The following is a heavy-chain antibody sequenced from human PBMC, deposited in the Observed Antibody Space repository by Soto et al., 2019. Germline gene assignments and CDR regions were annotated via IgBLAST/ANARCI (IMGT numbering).Heavy chain of an antibody. V-gene: IGHV3-48*01. CDR1: GFTFSGYA. CDR2: ISSSSSTI. D-gene: IGHD6-19*01. Sequence: GGSLRLSCAASGFTFSGYAMSWVRQAPGKGLEWVSYISSSSSTIYYADSVKGRFTISRDNAKNSLYLQMNSLRAEDTAVYYCAREIGSSGWNAFDYWGQGTLVTVSS. CDR3: AREIGSSGWNAFDY. J-gene: IGHJ4*02.